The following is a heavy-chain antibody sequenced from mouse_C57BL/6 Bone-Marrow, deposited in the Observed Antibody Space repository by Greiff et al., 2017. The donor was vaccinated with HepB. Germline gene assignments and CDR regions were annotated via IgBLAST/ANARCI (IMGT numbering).Heavy chain of an antibody. Sequence: DVMLVESGGGLVKPGGSLKLSCAASGFTFSSYAMSWVRQTPEKRLEWVATISDGGSYTYYPDNVKGRFTISRDNAKNNLYLQMSHLKSEDTAMYYCARDGAQATPFAYWGQGTLVTVSA. CDR2: ISDGGSYT. CDR3: ARDGAQATPFAY. J-gene: IGHJ3*01. D-gene: IGHD3-2*02. V-gene: IGHV5-4*01. CDR1: GFTFSSYA.